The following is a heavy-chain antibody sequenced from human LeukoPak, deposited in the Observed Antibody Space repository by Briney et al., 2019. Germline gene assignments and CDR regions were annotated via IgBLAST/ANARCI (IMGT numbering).Heavy chain of an antibody. CDR3: AKDHFLTPYYFDY. V-gene: IGHV3-23*01. D-gene: IGHD3-3*02. CDR1: GFTVSSNY. CDR2: ITGSSGST. J-gene: IGHJ4*02. Sequence: GGSLRLSCAASGFTVSSNYMSWVRQAPGKGLEWVSGITGSSGSTYYADSVKGRFTISRDNSKNTLYLQMNRLRAEDTAVYYCAKDHFLTPYYFDYWGQGTLVTVSS.